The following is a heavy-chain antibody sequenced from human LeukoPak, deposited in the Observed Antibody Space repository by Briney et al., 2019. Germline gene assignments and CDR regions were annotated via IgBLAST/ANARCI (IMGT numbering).Heavy chain of an antibody. CDR3: ARRGVCPNGVCYTPQGDAFDI. CDR1: GYSFTSYW. V-gene: IGHV5-51*01. Sequence: GESLKISCKGSGYSFTSYWIGWVRQMPGKGLEWMGIIYPGDSDTRYSPSFQCQVTISADKSISTAYLQWSSLKASDTAMYYCARRGVCPNGVCYTPQGDAFDIWGQGTMVTVSS. J-gene: IGHJ3*02. D-gene: IGHD2-8*01. CDR2: IYPGDSDT.